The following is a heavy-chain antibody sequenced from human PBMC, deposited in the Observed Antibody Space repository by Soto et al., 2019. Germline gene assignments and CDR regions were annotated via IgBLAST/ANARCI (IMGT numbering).Heavy chain of an antibody. CDR3: ARDYILHYDFWSGSHPDY. V-gene: IGHV3-33*01. Sequence: PGGSLRLSCAASGFTFSSYGMHWVRQAPGKGLEWVAVIWYDGSNKYYADSVKGRFTISRDNSKNTLYLQMNSLRAEDTAVYYFARDYILHYDFWSGSHPDYWGQGTLVTVSS. J-gene: IGHJ4*02. D-gene: IGHD3-3*01. CDR1: GFTFSSYG. CDR2: IWYDGSNK.